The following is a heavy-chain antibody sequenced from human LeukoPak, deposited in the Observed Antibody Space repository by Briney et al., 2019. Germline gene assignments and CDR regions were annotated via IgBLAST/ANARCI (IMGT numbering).Heavy chain of an antibody. CDR3: ARRGSPSMIKPDYYYGMDV. J-gene: IGHJ6*02. CDR2: ISSSSSTI. CDR1: GFIFNSYW. D-gene: IGHD3-22*01. Sequence: GGSLRLSCAASGFIFNSYWMTWVRQAPGKGLEWVSYISSSSSTIYYADSVKGRFTISRDNAKNSLYLQMNSLRAEDTAVYYCARRGSPSMIKPDYYYGMDVWGQGTTVTVSS. V-gene: IGHV3-48*04.